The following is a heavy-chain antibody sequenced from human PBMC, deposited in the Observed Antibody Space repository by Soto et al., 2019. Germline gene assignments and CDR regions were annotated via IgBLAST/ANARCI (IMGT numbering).Heavy chain of an antibody. D-gene: IGHD6-6*01. CDR3: ARESSSPEDYYMDV. V-gene: IGHV3-23*01. CDR2: ISGSGGST. CDR1: GFTFSSYA. Sequence: GGSLRLSCAASGFTFSSYAMSWVRQAPGKGLEWVSAISGSGGSTYYADSVKGRFTIHRDNSKNTLYLQMNSLRAEDTAVYYWARESSSPEDYYMDVWGKGTTVTVSS. J-gene: IGHJ6*03.